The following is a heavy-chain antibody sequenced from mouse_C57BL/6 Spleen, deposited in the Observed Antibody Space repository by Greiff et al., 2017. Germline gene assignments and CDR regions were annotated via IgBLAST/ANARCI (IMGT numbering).Heavy chain of an antibody. CDR2: IDHEDGDT. V-gene: IGHV14-1*01. D-gene: IGHD1-1*01. CDR1: GFNIKEYY. J-gene: IGHJ2*01. Sequence: EVQLQQSGAELVRPGASVKLSCTASGFNIKEYYMHWVKQSPEQGLEWIGRIDHEDGDTEYAPKFQGKATMTADKSSNTAYLQLSSLTSEDTAVYYGTTDYGSRRYFDYWGQGTTLTVSS. CDR3: TTDYGSRRYFDY.